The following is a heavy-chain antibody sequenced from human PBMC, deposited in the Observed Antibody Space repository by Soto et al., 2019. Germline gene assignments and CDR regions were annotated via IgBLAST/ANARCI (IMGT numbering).Heavy chain of an antibody. CDR1: GFIFSDYA. J-gene: IGHJ3*01. Sequence: HPGGSLRLSCTPSGFIFSDYAMSWVRQAPGKGLEWVSSIGGPGTDTYYADYVQGRFTISRDNSKNTLYLQMTSLRADDTAIYYCAKDGVRRNSLWDPFDVWGLGAMVTV. CDR2: IGGPGTDT. D-gene: IGHD4-4*01. V-gene: IGHV3-23*01. CDR3: AKDGVRRNSLWDPFDV.